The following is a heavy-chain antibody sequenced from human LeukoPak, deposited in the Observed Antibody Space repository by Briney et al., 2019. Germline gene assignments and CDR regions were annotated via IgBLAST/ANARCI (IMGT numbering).Heavy chain of an antibody. Sequence: GGSLRLSCAASGFAFNTYGMHWVRQAPGKGLEWVAGISNDGTNKYYADSVKGRFTISRDNSKNTLYLQMNSLRVEDTAVYYCAKDQPSGSSSWYWDYWGQGTLVTVSS. V-gene: IGHV3-30*18. D-gene: IGHD6-13*01. CDR2: ISNDGTNK. J-gene: IGHJ4*02. CDR1: GFAFNTYG. CDR3: AKDQPSGSSSWYWDY.